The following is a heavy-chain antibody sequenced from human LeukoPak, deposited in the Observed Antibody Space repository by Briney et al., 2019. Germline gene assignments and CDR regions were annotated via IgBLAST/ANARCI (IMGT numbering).Heavy chain of an antibody. CDR2: ISGSGGST. CDR3: AKDITMVRGEHY. D-gene: IGHD3-10*01. CDR1: GFTFSSYA. V-gene: IGHV3-23*01. Sequence: GGSLRLSCAASGFTFSSYAMSWVRQAPGEGLEWVSAISGSGGSTYYADSVKGRFTISRDNSKNTLYLQMNSLRAEDTAVYYCAKDITMVRGEHYWGQGTLVTVSS. J-gene: IGHJ4*02.